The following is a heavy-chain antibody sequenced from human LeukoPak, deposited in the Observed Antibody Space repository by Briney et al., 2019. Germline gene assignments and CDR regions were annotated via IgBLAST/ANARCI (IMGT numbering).Heavy chain of an antibody. D-gene: IGHD5-18*01. CDR1: GGTFSSYA. J-gene: IGHJ4*02. CDR3: ARVGEVDTAMVPGDY. V-gene: IGHV1-69*04. CDR2: IIPILGIA. Sequence: GASVKVSCKASGGTFSSYAISWVRQAPGQGLEWMGRIIPILGIANYAQKFQGRVTITADKSTSTAYMELSSLRSEDTAVYYCARVGEVDTAMVPGDYWGQGTLVTVSS.